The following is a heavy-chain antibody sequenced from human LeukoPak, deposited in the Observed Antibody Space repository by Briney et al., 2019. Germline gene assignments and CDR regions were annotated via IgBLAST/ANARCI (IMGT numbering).Heavy chain of an antibody. CDR1: GGSFSGYY. Sequence: PSETLSLTRAVYGGSFSGYYWSWIRQPSGKGLEWIGEINHSGSTNYNPSLKSRVTISVDTSKNQFSLKLSSVTAADTAMYYCARNFLRRNWDWFDPWGQGTLVTVSS. CDR2: INHSGST. CDR3: ARNFLRRNWDWFDP. J-gene: IGHJ5*02. D-gene: IGHD5-12*01. V-gene: IGHV4-34*01.